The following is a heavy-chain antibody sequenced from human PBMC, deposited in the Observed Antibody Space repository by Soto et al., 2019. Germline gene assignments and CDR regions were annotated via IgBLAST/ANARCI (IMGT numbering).Heavy chain of an antibody. Sequence: GGSLRVSCATSGFILSDCAMNWVRKDTGKGLEWVSYISSSSSVIDYADSVKGRFTVSRDNARNSLYLQMNSLRAEDTAVYYCARDLSWGSNWYYYMDVWGKGTTVTVSS. CDR3: ARDLSWGSNWYYYMDV. CDR1: GFILSDCA. CDR2: ISSSSSVI. J-gene: IGHJ6*03. V-gene: IGHV3-48*01. D-gene: IGHD7-27*01.